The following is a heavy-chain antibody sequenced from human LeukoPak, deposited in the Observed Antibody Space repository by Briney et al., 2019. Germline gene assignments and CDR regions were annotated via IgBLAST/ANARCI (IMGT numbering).Heavy chain of an antibody. CDR3: AREIGSSGWYPGGTLDY. D-gene: IGHD6-19*01. Sequence: SQTLTLTCAISGDSVSSNSAAWNWIRQSPSRGLEWLGRTYYRSKWYNDYAVSVKSRITINPDTSKNQFSLQLNSVTPEDTAVYYCAREIGSSGWYPGGTLDYWGQGTLVTVSS. CDR1: GDSVSSNSAA. J-gene: IGHJ4*02. V-gene: IGHV6-1*01. CDR2: TYYRSKWYN.